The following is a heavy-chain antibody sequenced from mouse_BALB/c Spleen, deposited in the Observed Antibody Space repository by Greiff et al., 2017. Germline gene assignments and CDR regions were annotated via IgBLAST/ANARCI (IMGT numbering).Heavy chain of an antibody. J-gene: IGHJ4*01. CDR3: ARERDYYGSSYDYYAMDY. D-gene: IGHD1-1*01. Sequence: EVQLVESGGGLVQPGGSPKLSCAASGFTFSSFGMHWVRQAPEKGLEWVAYISSGSSTIYYADTVKGRFTISRDNPKNTLFLQMTSLRSEDTAMYYCARERDYYGSSYDYYAMDYWGQGTSVTVSS. CDR2: ISSGSSTI. V-gene: IGHV5-17*02. CDR1: GFTFSSFG.